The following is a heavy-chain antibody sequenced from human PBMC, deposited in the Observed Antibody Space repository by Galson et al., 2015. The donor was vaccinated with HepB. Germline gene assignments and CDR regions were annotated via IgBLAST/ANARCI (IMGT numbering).Heavy chain of an antibody. D-gene: IGHD1-1*01. CDR1: GSTFTDYY. Sequence: SVKVSCKASGSTFTDYYIHWVRQAPGQGLEWLGWINPNTGGSNHAQKFQGRVTMSRDTSITTAYMDLSSLTFDDTAVYYCARGGRTGSNDYWGQGTLVTVSS. CDR3: ARGGRTGSNDY. CDR2: INPNTGGS. J-gene: IGHJ4*02. V-gene: IGHV1-2*02.